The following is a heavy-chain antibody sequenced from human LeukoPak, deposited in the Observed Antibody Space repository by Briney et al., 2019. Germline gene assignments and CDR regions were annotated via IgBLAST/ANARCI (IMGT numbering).Heavy chain of an antibody. Sequence: SETLSLTCTVSGGSVSSGSYYWSWIRQPPGKGLEWIGYIYYSGSTNYNPPLKSRVTISVDTSKNQFSLKLSSVTAADTAVYYCARDTAMKRWGQGTLVTVPS. CDR3: ARDTAMKR. V-gene: IGHV4-61*01. CDR2: IYYSGST. J-gene: IGHJ4*02. D-gene: IGHD5-18*01. CDR1: GGSVSSGSYY.